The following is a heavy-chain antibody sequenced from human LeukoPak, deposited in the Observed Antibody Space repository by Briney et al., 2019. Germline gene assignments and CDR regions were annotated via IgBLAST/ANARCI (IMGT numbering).Heavy chain of an antibody. CDR3: ARGGTSWPRYFDN. CDR1: GFTFSGHA. Sequence: PGGSLRLSCAASGFTFSGHAMHWVRQAPGKGLEYVAAISSDGGTTNYANSVKGRFIISRDNSKNTLYLQMGCLRGEDMAIYYCARGGTSWPRYFDNWGQGTLVTVSS. D-gene: IGHD6-13*01. V-gene: IGHV3-64*01. J-gene: IGHJ4*02. CDR2: ISSDGGTT.